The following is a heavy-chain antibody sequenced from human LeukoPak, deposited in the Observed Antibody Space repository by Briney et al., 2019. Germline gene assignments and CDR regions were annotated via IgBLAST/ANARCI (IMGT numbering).Heavy chain of an antibody. D-gene: IGHD3-22*01. V-gene: IGHV3-23*01. CDR3: AKDLIGVTMIVVVKYEGGDAFDI. CDR2: ISGSGGST. Sequence: PGGSLRLSCAASGFTFSSYAMSGVRQAPGKGVEGGSAISGSGGSTYYADAVKGRFTISRDNSKNTLYLQMNSLRAEDTAVYYCAKDLIGVTMIVVVKYEGGDAFDIWGQGTMVTVSS. CDR1: GFTFSSYA. J-gene: IGHJ3*02.